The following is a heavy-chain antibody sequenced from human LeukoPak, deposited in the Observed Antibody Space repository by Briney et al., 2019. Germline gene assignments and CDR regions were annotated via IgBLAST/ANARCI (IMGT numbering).Heavy chain of an antibody. D-gene: IGHD3-10*01. V-gene: IGHV4-39*07. J-gene: IGHJ4*02. CDR3: ARDGELAGGPYYFDY. CDR1: GGSISSSSYY. Sequence: SETLSLTCTVSGGSISSSSYYWGWIRQPPGKGLEWIGSIYYSGSTYYNPSLKSRVTISVDTSKNQFSLKLSSVTAADTAVYYCARDGELAGGPYYFDYWGQGTLVTVSS. CDR2: IYYSGST.